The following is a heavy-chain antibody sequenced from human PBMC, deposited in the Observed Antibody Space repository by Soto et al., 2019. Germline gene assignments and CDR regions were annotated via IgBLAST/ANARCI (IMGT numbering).Heavy chain of an antibody. CDR3: AKDLGASGDYYGMDV. D-gene: IGHD3-16*01. CDR1: GFTFSSYG. Sequence: QVQLVESGGGVVQPGRSLRLSCAASGFTFSSYGMHWVRQAPGKGLEWVAVISYDGSNKYYADSVKGRFTISRDNSKNKLYLQMNSLRAEDTAVYYCAKDLGASGDYYGMDVWCQGTTVTVSS. CDR2: ISYDGSNK. J-gene: IGHJ6*02. V-gene: IGHV3-30*18.